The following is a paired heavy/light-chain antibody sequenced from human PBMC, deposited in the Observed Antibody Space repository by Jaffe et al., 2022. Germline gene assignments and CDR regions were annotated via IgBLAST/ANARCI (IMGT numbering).Heavy chain of an antibody. J-gene: IGHJ4*02. D-gene: IGHD5-12*01. V-gene: IGHV3-66*02. CDR1: GFTVSSNY. Sequence: EVQLVESGGGLVQPGGSLRLSCAASGFTVSSNYMSWVRQAPGEGLTWVSIIYSGGRTFYADSVKGRFTISRDSSKNTLYLQMNRLRADDTAVYYCARGGEYTGYDPFDYWGQGTLVTVSS. CDR3: ARGGEYTGYDPFDY. CDR2: IYSGGRT.
Light chain of an antibody. CDR2: GAS. J-gene: IGKJ1*01. V-gene: IGKV3-20*01. Sequence: EIVLTQSPGTLSLSPGERATLSCRASQSVGSNYLAWYQQKPGQAPRLLIYGASSRATGIPDRFSGSGSGTVFTLSVSRLEPEDFAVYYCQQYSRSPWYTFGQGTKVEIK. CDR3: QQYSRSPWYT. CDR1: QSVGSNY.